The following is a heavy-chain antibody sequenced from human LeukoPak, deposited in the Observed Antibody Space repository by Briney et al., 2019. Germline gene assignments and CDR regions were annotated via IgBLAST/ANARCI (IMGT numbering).Heavy chain of an antibody. Sequence: SETLSLTCIVSGSISSYYWTWIRQPPGKGLEWIGHSYFTGNPNYNPSLKSRVTISVDPPKNQFSLKLTSVTAADPAVYYCAGLRSTVAWASFDYWGQGILVTVSS. J-gene: IGHJ4*02. CDR1: GSISSYY. D-gene: IGHD4-17*01. CDR3: AGLRSTVAWASFDY. CDR2: SYFTGNP. V-gene: IGHV4-59*08.